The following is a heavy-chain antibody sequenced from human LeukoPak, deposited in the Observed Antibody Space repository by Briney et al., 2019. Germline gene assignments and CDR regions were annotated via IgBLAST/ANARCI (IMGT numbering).Heavy chain of an antibody. CDR1: GVSIRSSYF. CDR3: ARDHHILQMVSAIPDAFDI. CDR2: ISYSGSPS. V-gene: IGHV4-39*01. Sequence: PSETLSLTYTVSGVSIRSSYFWGWVRQPPGKGLEWIGSISYSGSPSYYNPSLKSRVTISVDTSKNQFSLKLSSVTAADTAVYYCARDHHILQMVSAIPDAFDIWGQGTMVTVFS. J-gene: IGHJ3*02. D-gene: IGHD2-8*01.